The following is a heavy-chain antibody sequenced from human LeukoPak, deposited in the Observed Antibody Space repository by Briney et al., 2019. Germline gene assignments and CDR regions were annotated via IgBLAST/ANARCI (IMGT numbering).Heavy chain of an antibody. Sequence: ASVKVSCKASGYTFTSYYMHWVRQAPGQGLEWMGIINPSGGSTSYAQKFQGRVTMTRDTSKNQFSLKLSSVTAADTAVYYCARDGMTRSIAARPNWFDPWGQGTLVTVSS. J-gene: IGHJ5*02. CDR1: GYTFTSYY. V-gene: IGHV1-46*01. CDR3: ARDGMTRSIAARPNWFDP. D-gene: IGHD6-6*01. CDR2: INPSGGST.